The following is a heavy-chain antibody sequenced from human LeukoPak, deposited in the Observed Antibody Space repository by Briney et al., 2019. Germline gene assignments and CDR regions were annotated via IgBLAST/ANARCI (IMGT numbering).Heavy chain of an antibody. D-gene: IGHD2-2*02. V-gene: IGHV4-38-2*02. CDR1: FPVTNGFH. J-gene: IGHJ4*02. Sequence: SETLSLTCSVSFPVTNGFHWAWIRQPPGKGLEFMGYVHHTGTTYYNPSLNSRVTISVDTSKYQFSLRLTSMTAADTAVYFCAKGIPFDFWGQGRLVTVSS. CDR2: VHHTGTT. CDR3: AKGIPFDF.